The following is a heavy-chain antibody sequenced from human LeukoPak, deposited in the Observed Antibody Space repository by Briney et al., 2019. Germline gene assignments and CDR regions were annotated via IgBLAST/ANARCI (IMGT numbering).Heavy chain of an antibody. J-gene: IGHJ4*02. Sequence: SVKVSCKASGGTFSSYAISWVRQAPGQGLEWMGGIIPIFGTANYAQKFQGRVTITADESTSTAYMELSSLRAEDTAVYYCASGVSSTSCYVDYWGQGTLVTVSS. D-gene: IGHD2-2*01. CDR3: ASGVSSTSCYVDY. CDR2: IIPIFGTA. CDR1: GGTFSSYA. V-gene: IGHV1-69*13.